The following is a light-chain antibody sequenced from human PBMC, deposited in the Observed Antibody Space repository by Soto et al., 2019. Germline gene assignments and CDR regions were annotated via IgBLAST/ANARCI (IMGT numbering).Light chain of an antibody. V-gene: IGKV3D-11*02. CDR2: GAS. J-gene: IGKJ5*01. CDR1: QSVSSN. CDR3: QQRSVWPIT. Sequence: EIVMTQSPATLSVSPGGRATLSCRASQSVSSNLAWYQQKPGQAPRLLIYGASSRATGIPDRFSGSGPGTDFTLTISSLEPEDFAVYYCQQRSVWPITFGQGTRLEIK.